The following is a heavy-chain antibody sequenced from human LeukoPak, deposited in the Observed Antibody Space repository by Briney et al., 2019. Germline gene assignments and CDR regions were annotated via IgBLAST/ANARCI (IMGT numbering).Heavy chain of an antibody. CDR2: ISPSGGST. D-gene: IGHD3-9*01. CDR1: GYTFTSNY. Sequence: ASVKVSCKAFGYTFTSNYMHWVRQAPGQGPEWMGVISPSGGSTTYAQKFQGRVTITADESTSTAYMELSSLRSEDTAVYYCARLLRYFDWLWGAFDIWGQGTMVTVSS. J-gene: IGHJ3*02. V-gene: IGHV1-46*01. CDR3: ARLLRYFDWLWGAFDI.